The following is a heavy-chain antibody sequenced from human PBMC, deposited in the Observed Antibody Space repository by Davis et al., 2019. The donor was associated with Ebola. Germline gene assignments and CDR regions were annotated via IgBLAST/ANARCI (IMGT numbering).Heavy chain of an antibody. D-gene: IGHD3-22*01. J-gene: IGHJ3*02. Sequence: PGGSLRLSCAASGFTFSSYEMNWVRQAPGKGLEWVSYISSSGSTIYYADSVKGRFTISRDNAKNSLYLQMNSLRAEDTAVYYCARQDITMIVADAFDIWGQGTMVTVSS. CDR1: GFTFSSYE. V-gene: IGHV3-48*03. CDR2: ISSSGSTI. CDR3: ARQDITMIVADAFDI.